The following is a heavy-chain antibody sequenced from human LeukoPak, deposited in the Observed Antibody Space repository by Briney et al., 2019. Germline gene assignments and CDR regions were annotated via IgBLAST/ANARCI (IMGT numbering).Heavy chain of an antibody. D-gene: IGHD5-18*01. CDR3: ASHRRSHGTEY. CDR1: GLSFEHYF. CDR2: VYYSAST. V-gene: IGHV4-59*08. Sequence: SETLSLTCTVSGLSFEHYFWSWIRQPPGKGLEWVGYVYYSASTDYCPSLESRLTISADTSKNQCSLKLRSVTAADTAVHYCASHRRSHGTEYWGQGTLVTVSS. J-gene: IGHJ4*02.